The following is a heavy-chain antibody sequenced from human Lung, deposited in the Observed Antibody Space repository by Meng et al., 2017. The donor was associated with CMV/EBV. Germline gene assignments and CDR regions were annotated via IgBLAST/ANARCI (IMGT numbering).Heavy chain of an antibody. CDR1: GWSFSGYY. Sequence: SETLSLXCAVYGWSFSGYYWSWIRQPPGKGLEWIGEINHSGSTNYNPSLKSRVTISVDTSKNQFSLKLSSVTAADTAVYYCARGRMEWYYGVIAASNLPFDYXGQGXLVTVSS. CDR3: ARGRMEWYYGVIAASNLPFDY. V-gene: IGHV4-34*01. J-gene: IGHJ4*02. CDR2: INHSGST. D-gene: IGHD3-3*01.